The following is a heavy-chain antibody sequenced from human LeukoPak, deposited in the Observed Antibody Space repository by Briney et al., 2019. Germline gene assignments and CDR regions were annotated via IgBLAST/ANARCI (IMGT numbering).Heavy chain of an antibody. CDR2: IYYSGTT. J-gene: IGHJ4*02. CDR1: GGSISSYY. D-gene: IGHD3-22*01. V-gene: IGHV4-59*01. Sequence: SETLSLTCTVSGGSISSYYWSWIRQPPGKGLEWIGHIYYSGTTDYNPSLRSRVTISVDTSKNQFSLKLSSVTAADTAMYYCAREKDYDSSGFDYWGQGTLVTVSS. CDR3: AREKDYDSSGFDY.